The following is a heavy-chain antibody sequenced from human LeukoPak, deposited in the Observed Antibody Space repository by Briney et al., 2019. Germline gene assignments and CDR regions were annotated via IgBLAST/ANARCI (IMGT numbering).Heavy chain of an antibody. Sequence: SETLSLTCTVSGGYISSYYWSWIRQPPGKGLEWIGYIYYSGSTNYNPSLKSRVTISVDTSKNQFSLKLSSVTAADTAVYYCARYGSGSLAEFDIWGQGTMVTVSS. CDR2: IYYSGST. CDR1: GGYISSYY. V-gene: IGHV4-59*01. D-gene: IGHD3-10*01. CDR3: ARYGSGSLAEFDI. J-gene: IGHJ3*02.